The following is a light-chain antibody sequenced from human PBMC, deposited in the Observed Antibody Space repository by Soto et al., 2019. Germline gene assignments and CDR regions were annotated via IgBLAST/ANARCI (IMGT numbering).Light chain of an antibody. CDR1: SSDVGRYNY. CDR3: SSFTSSSTFV. CDR2: GVS. J-gene: IGLJ1*01. Sequence: QSALAQPASVSGSRGQSITISCTGTSSDVGRYNYVSWFQQHPGKVPKLIIYGVSNRPSGVSDRFSGSKSGNTASLTISGLHPEDEADYYCSSFTSSSTFVFGTGTKVTVL. V-gene: IGLV2-14*01.